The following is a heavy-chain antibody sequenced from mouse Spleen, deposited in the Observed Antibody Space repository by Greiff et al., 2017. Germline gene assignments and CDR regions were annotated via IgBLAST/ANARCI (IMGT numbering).Heavy chain of an antibody. D-gene: IGHD1-1*01. J-gene: IGHJ2*01. Sequence: EVMLVESEGGLVQPGSSMKLSCTASGFTFSDYYMAWVRQVPEKGLEWVANINYDGSSTYYLDSLKSRFIISRDNAKNILYLQMSSLKSEDTATYYCARERDYYGSSYFDYWGQGTTLTVSS. CDR3: ARERDYYGSSYFDY. CDR2: INYDGSST. CDR1: GFTFSDYY. V-gene: IGHV5-16*01.